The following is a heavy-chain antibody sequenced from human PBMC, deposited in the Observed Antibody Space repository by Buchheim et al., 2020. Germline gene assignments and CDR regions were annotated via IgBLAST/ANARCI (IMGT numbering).Heavy chain of an antibody. Sequence: QVQLQESGPGLVKPSETLSLTCTVSGGYISSYYWSWIRKPPGKGLEYIGYTHYSGSTNANFSLKSRVTISLDRSKNQSSLRLNSVTAADTAVYYCARHEYYDRSGYDYGMDVWGRGTT. D-gene: IGHD3-22*01. CDR3: ARHEYYDRSGYDYGMDV. CDR1: GGYISSYY. V-gene: IGHV4-59*08. CDR2: THYSGST. J-gene: IGHJ6*02.